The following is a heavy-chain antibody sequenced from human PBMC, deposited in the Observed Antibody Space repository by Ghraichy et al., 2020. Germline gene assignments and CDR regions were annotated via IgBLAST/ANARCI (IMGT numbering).Heavy chain of an antibody. D-gene: IGHD2-15*01. Sequence: GGSLRLSCAASGFTFSDYYMSWIRQAPGKGLEWISYISSSGSSIHYADSVKGRFTISRDNSKNSLYLQMNSLRAEDTAVYYCARDGDATQHRGYCSGGSCYLATPWGMDVWGQGTTVTVSS. CDR3: ARDGDATQHRGYCSGGSCYLATPWGMDV. V-gene: IGHV3-11*01. CDR2: ISSSGSSI. J-gene: IGHJ6*02. CDR1: GFTFSDYY.